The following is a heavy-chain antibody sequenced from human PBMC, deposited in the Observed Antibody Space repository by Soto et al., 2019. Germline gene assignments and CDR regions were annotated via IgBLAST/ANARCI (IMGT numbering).Heavy chain of an antibody. CDR1: GGSFSGYY. CDR3: ARGIQGYAPDTHFLDT. V-gene: IGHV4-34*01. D-gene: IGHD5-18*01. CDR2: IEHSGTT. Sequence: SETLSLTCAVYGGSFSGYYWTWIRQAPGKGLEWIGEIEHSGTTNGNAFLKSRVSILVDTSKNQFSLKLMSVTAADTAVYYCARGIQGYAPDTHFLDTWSLGTPVTVSS. J-gene: IGHJ4*02.